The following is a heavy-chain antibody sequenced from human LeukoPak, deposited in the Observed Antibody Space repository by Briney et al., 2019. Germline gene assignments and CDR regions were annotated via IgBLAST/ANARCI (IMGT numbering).Heavy chain of an antibody. CDR3: ARGRGSGWNGDRFDY. Sequence: GASVKVSCKASGYTFTSYGISWVRQAPGQGLEWMGWISAYNGNTNYAQKLQGRVTMTTDTSTSTAYMELRSLRSDDTAVYYCARGRGSGWNGDRFDYWGQGTLVTVSS. CDR1: GYTFTSYG. J-gene: IGHJ4*02. D-gene: IGHD6-19*01. CDR2: ISAYNGNT. V-gene: IGHV1-18*01.